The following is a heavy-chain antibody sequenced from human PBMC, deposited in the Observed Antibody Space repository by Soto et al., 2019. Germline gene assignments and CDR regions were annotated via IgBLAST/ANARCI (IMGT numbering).Heavy chain of an antibody. Sequence: QVQLQESGPGLVKPSQTLSLICTVSGDSIRNGFYYWSWIRQHPGKGLEWIGNIYYVGSTSYTPSIKSRVTVSIDRSKNQFSLTLNSVTAADTAVYYCAKNETTRPGFNPWGQGTLVIVSS. J-gene: IGHJ5*02. D-gene: IGHD1-1*01. CDR1: GDSIRNGFYY. CDR2: IYYVGST. V-gene: IGHV4-31*03. CDR3: AKNETTRPGFNP.